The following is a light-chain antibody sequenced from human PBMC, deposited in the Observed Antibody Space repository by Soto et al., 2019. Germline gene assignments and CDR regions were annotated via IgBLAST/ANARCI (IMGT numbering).Light chain of an antibody. J-gene: IGKJ5*01. CDR2: DAS. Sequence: DIQMTQSRSSLSASVGDRDTITCQASQNINNYLNWYQQKPGGAPKLLIYDASNVEAGVPSRFRGSGSGTDFTFTISRLQPEDIATYYCQQYENLPTFGQGTRLEIK. V-gene: IGKV1-33*01. CDR1: QNINNY. CDR3: QQYENLPT.